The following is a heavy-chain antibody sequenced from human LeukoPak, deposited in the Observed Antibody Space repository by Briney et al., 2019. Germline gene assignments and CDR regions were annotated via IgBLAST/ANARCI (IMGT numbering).Heavy chain of an antibody. D-gene: IGHD5-18*01. CDR2: IYYSGST. J-gene: IGHJ4*02. CDR1: GGSISSYY. V-gene: IGHV4-59*01. CDR3: ARSGQLWSLRFDY. Sequence: PETLSLTCTVSGGSISSYYWSWIRQPPGKGLEWIGYIYYSGSTNYNPSLKSRVTISVDTSKNQFSLKLSSVTAADTAVYYCARSGQLWSLRFDYWGQGTLVTVSS.